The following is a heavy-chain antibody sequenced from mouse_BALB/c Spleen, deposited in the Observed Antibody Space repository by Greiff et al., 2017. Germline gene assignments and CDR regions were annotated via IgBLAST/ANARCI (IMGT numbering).Heavy chain of an antibody. V-gene: IGHV1-54*03. CDR1: GYAFTNYL. D-gene: IGHD1-1*01. J-gene: IGHJ2*01. Sequence: QVHVKQSGAELVRPGTSVKVSCKASGYAFTNYLIAWVKQRPGQGLEWIGVINPGSGGTNYNEKFKGKATLTADKSSSTAYMQLSSLTSDDSAVYFCARNPTIYYFDYWGQGTTLTVSS. CDR3: ARNPTIYYFDY. CDR2: INPGSGGT.